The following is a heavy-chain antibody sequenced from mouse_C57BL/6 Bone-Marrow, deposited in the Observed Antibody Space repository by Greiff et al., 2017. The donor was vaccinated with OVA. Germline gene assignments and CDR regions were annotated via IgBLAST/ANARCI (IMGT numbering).Heavy chain of an antibody. D-gene: IGHD3-2*02. Sequence: VHLVESGAELAKPGASVKLSCKASGYTFTSYWMHWVKQRPGQGLEWIGYINPGSGYTKYNQNLKDQATLTADKSTSTAYMQLSSLTYEDTAVYYCARHQGLVDYWDQGTALTVTS. CDR3: ARHQGLVDY. CDR1: GYTFTSYW. J-gene: IGHJ2*01. V-gene: IGHV1-7*01. CDR2: INPGSGYT.